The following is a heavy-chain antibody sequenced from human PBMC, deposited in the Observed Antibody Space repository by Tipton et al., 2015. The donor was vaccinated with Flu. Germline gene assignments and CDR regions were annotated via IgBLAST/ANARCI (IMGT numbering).Heavy chain of an antibody. D-gene: IGHD3-22*01. CDR2: IYYSGST. J-gene: IGHJ4*02. CDR1: GGSINNYY. CDR3: ARSTASDYFDSSGYYGY. Sequence: TLSLTCTVSGGSINNYYWSWFRQPPGKGLEWIGYIYYSGSTYYNPSLKSRVIISVEKSRNQFSLKLNSVTAADTAVYYCARSTASDYFDSSGYYGYWGQGTLVTVSS. V-gene: IGHV4-59*07.